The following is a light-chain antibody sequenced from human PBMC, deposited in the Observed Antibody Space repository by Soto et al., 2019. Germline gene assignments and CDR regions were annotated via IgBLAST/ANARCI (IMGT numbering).Light chain of an antibody. J-gene: IGLJ1*01. CDR2: DVS. CDR3: SSYTTSNTRQIV. V-gene: IGLV2-14*03. Sequence: QSALTQPASVSGSPGRSITISCTGTSSDVGGYNYVSWYQHHPGKAPKLMIYDVSNRPSGISNRFSGSKSGNTASLTISGLQPEDEADYYGSSYTTSNTRQIVFGTGTKVTVL. CDR1: SSDVGGYNY.